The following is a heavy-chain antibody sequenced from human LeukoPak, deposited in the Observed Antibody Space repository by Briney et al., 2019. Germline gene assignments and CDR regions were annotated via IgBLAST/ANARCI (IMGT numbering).Heavy chain of an antibody. J-gene: IGHJ3*02. D-gene: IGHD2-2*02. V-gene: IGHV1-2*02. CDR2: INPNSGGT. CDR3: ARAHCSSTSCYKDGGDDAFDI. CDR1: GYTFTSYD. Sequence: ASVKVSCKASGYTFTSYDINWVRQATGQGLEWMGWINPNSGGTNYAQKFQGRVTMTRDTSISTAYMELSRLRSDDTAVYYCARAHCSSTSCYKDGGDDAFDIWGQGTMVTVSS.